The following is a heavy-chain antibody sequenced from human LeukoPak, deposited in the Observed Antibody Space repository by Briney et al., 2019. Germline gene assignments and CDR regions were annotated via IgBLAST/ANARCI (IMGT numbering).Heavy chain of an antibody. J-gene: IGHJ4*02. CDR1: GFRFNTYW. D-gene: IGHD6-13*01. CDR2: ISRSGSKA. Sequence: PGGSLRLSCAASGFRFNTYWMHWVRQAPGEGLVCFSLISRSGSKAPYAESVQARFTISRDNAKITVYLQMSSLSAEDTAMYDCVRRDAGGSNSWFYFDYWGQGTPVRVSS. V-gene: IGHV3-74*01. CDR3: VRRDAGGSNSWFYFDY.